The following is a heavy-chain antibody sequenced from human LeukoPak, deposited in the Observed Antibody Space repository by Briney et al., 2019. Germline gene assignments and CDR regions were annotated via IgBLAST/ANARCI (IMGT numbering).Heavy chain of an antibody. V-gene: IGHV3-33*01. Sequence: GSLRLSCVSSGFTFSNYGMHWVRQAPGKGLEWVALIWSDGSNKNYADSVKGRFSISRDNSKNTLFLQMNSLRAEDTAVYFCVRTLPAYVYGMDVWGQGTTVTVSS. CDR1: GFTFSNYG. CDR2: IWSDGSNK. CDR3: VRTLPAYVYGMDV. D-gene: IGHD3-16*01. J-gene: IGHJ6*02.